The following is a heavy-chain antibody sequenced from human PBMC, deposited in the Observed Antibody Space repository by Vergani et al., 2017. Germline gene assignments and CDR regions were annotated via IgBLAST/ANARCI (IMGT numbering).Heavy chain of an antibody. CDR2: IIPIFGTA. V-gene: IGHV1-69*01. CDR3: ARVGERWRQLLYFDY. CDR1: GGTFSSYA. J-gene: IGHJ4*02. D-gene: IGHD5-24*01. Sequence: QVQLVQSGAEVKQPGSSVKVSCKASGGTFSSYAISWVRQAPGQGLEWMGGIIPIFGTANYAQKFQGRVTITADESTSTAYMELSSLRSEDTAVYYCARVGERWRQLLYFDYWGQGTLVTVSS.